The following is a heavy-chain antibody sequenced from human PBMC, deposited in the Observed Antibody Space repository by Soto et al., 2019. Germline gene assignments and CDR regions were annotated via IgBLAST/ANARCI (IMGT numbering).Heavy chain of an antibody. Sequence: GGSLRLSCAASGFXFDDYAMHWVRQAPGKGLEWVSGISWNSGSIGYADSVKGRFTISRDNAKNSLYLQMNSLRAEDTALYYCAKGTTSSGWFSFDYWGQGILVTVSS. D-gene: IGHD6-19*01. V-gene: IGHV3-9*01. CDR1: GFXFDDYA. J-gene: IGHJ4*02. CDR2: ISWNSGSI. CDR3: AKGTTSSGWFSFDY.